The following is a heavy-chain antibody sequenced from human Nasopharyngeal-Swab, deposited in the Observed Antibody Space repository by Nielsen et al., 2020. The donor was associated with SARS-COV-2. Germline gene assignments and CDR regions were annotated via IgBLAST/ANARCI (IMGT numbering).Heavy chain of an antibody. D-gene: IGHD5-12*01. Sequence: GEALKISCKGSGYRFTSYWIGWVRQMPGQGLERMGIFYPGYSDTRYSPSFQGQVTISANKSINTAYLQGSSLKASDTAMYNCARQGYSGYDHHYFDYWGQGTLVTVSS. J-gene: IGHJ4*02. V-gene: IGHV5-51*01. CDR1: GYRFTSYW. CDR2: FYPGYSDT. CDR3: ARQGYSGYDHHYFDY.